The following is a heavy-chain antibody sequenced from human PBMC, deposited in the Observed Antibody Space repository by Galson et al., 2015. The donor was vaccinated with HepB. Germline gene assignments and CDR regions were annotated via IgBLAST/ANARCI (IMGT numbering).Heavy chain of an antibody. CDR2: IYRDGRT. V-gene: IGHV3-66*01. J-gene: IGHJ4*02. Sequence: SLRLSCAASGFTVSSSYMSWIRQAPGKGPEWVSVIYRDGRTFYADSVKGRFTISRDNSRNTLYFQVNSLRVEDTAVYYCAIGRRSDSNGYCADWGQGTLVTVSS. CDR3: AIGRRSDSNGYCAD. D-gene: IGHD3-22*01. CDR1: GFTVSSSY.